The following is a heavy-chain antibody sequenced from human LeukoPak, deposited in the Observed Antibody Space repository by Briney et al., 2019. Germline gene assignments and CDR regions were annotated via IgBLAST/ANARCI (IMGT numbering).Heavy chain of an antibody. CDR3: ARAPGLYCSGGSCYSGAFDI. Sequence: SVKVSCKASGGTFSSYAISWVRQAPGQGLEWMGGIIPIFGTANYAQKFQGRVTMTRDMSTSTVYMELSSLRSEDTAVYYCARAPGLYCSGGSCYSGAFDIWGQGTMVTVSS. CDR2: IIPIFGTA. D-gene: IGHD2-15*01. CDR1: GGTFSSYA. V-gene: IGHV1-69*05. J-gene: IGHJ3*02.